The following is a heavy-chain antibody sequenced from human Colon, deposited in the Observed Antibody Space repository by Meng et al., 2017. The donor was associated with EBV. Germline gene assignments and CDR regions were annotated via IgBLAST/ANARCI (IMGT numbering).Heavy chain of an antibody. D-gene: IGHD2/OR15-2a*01. CDR3: ARGGNFDP. J-gene: IGHJ5*02. CDR2: ISTNTGTP. Sequence: QVQLLQYGSELKKPGASVKVSCKASGYTFSTYTINWVRQAHGRGCEWMGWISTNTGTPTYTQGFTGRFVFSLDTSVSTAYLQISSLKAEDTAVYYCARGGNFDPWGQGTLVTVSS. CDR1: GYTFSTYT. V-gene: IGHV7-4-1*02.